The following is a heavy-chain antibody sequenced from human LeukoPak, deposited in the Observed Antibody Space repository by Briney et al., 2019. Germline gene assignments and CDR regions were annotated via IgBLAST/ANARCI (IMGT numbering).Heavy chain of an antibody. V-gene: IGHV3-33*06. J-gene: IGHJ4*02. CDR2: IWYDGSRK. CDR3: AKDREFRGVPVTDY. CDR1: EFTFSSYG. Sequence: GRSLRLSCAASEFTFSSYGMHWVRQAPGKGLEWVALIWYDGSRKYFAESVKGRFTTSRDNSKNTLYLQMNSLRAEDTAVYYCAKDREFRGVPVTDYWGQGTLVTVSS. D-gene: IGHD3-10*01.